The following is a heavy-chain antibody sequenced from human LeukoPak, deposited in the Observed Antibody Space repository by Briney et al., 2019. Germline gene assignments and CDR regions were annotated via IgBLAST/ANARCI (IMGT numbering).Heavy chain of an antibody. Sequence: PGESLRLSCAASGFSFSTYSMNWVRQAPGKGLEWVSFISSSSNYRYYADSVKGRFTISRDNAKNSLYLQMASLRAEDTAVYYCARTSVAAAISPYYFDYWGQGTLVTVSS. CDR1: GFSFSTYS. V-gene: IGHV3-21*01. D-gene: IGHD2-2*02. CDR2: ISSSSNYR. CDR3: ARTSVAAAISPYYFDY. J-gene: IGHJ4*02.